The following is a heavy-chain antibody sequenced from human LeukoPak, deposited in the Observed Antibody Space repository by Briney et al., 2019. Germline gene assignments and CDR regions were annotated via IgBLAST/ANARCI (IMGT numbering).Heavy chain of an antibody. V-gene: IGHV3-23*01. CDR2: IGSGGTT. Sequence: GGSLRLSCEASGFTFSSHAMSWVRQAPGKGLEWVSAIGSGGTTYYADSVKGRFTISRDNAKNTLYLQMNSLRAEDTAVYYCARGRSRSSSWYLWWSIDYWGQGTLVTVSS. CDR1: GFTFSSHA. CDR3: ARGRSRSSSWYLWWSIDY. J-gene: IGHJ4*02. D-gene: IGHD6-13*01.